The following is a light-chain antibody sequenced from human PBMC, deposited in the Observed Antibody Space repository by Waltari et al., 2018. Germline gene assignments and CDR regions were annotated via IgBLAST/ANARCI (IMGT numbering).Light chain of an antibody. Sequence: DVVMTQSPDSLTVSLGERATINCKSSQSLLHSSNNKNYLAWYQQRPGQPPKLLIYWASTRESGVPDRFSGSGSGTDFTLTISSLQAEDVAVYYCQQYYSRPRTFGQGTKVEIK. CDR2: WAS. V-gene: IGKV4-1*01. CDR3: QQYYSRPRT. CDR1: QSLLHSSNNKNY. J-gene: IGKJ1*01.